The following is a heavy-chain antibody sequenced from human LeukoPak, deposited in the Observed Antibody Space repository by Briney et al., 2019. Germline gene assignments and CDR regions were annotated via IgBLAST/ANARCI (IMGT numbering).Heavy chain of an antibody. Sequence: PGGTLRLSCTASGCTFSNHARTWVRQAPGKGLEWVSNISDRGSSINYAASVKGRFLISRENAKNTLYLQMNSLRDEDTAVYYCVRNDTSGVGLDYWGQGSLVTVSS. D-gene: IGHD3-3*01. V-gene: IGHV3-23*01. CDR1: GCTFSNHA. CDR2: ISDRGSSI. CDR3: VRNDTSGVGLDY. J-gene: IGHJ4*02.